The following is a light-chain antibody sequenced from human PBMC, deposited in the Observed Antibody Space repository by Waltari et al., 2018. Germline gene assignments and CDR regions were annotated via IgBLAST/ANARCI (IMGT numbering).Light chain of an antibody. V-gene: IGKV1-39*01. CDR2: AAS. J-gene: IGKJ1*01. Sequence: DIQMTQSLSSLSASVGDRATITCRASQSISSYLNWYQQKPGKAPKLLIYAASTLQSGVPSRFSGSGSGTDFTLTITSLQPEDFATYYCQQSYDSPWTFGQGTKVEIK. CDR3: QQSYDSPWT. CDR1: QSISSY.